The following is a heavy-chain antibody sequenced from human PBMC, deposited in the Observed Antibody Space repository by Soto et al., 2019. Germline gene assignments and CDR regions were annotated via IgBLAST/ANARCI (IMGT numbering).Heavy chain of an antibody. Sequence: SVKVSCKASGDTFSTYSITWMRQVPGQGLEWMGGIIPRSAKSNYAQKYQGRDTITADESTSTAYMELSSLRSEDTAVYYCAREGLVLVPTTVNSYYYYYAMDVWGQGTTVTVSS. CDR2: IIPRSAKS. CDR3: AREGLVLVPTTVNSYYYYYAMDV. V-gene: IGHV1-69*13. J-gene: IGHJ6*02. CDR1: GDTFSTYS. D-gene: IGHD2-2*01.